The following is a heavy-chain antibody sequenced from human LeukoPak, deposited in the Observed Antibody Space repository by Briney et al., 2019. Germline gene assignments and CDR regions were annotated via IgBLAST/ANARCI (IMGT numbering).Heavy chain of an antibody. CDR2: ITPIFGTA. Sequence: SVKVSCKASGGTFSSYAISWVRQAPGQGLEWMGGITPIFGTANYAQKFQGRVTITTDESTSTAYMELSSLRSEDTAVYYCARSPSQYYDFWSGYQQWDYWGQGTLVTVSS. V-gene: IGHV1-69*05. D-gene: IGHD3-3*01. J-gene: IGHJ4*02. CDR1: GGTFSSYA. CDR3: ARSPSQYYDFWSGYQQWDY.